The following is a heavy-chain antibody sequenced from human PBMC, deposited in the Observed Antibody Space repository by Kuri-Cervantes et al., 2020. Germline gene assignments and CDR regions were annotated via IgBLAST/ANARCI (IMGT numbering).Heavy chain of an antibody. D-gene: IGHD4-17*01. CDR2: LNHDGSET. CDR3: ARDGSLKGYGDYPDF. Sequence: GESLKISCAASGFTFSNYWMTWVRQTPGKGLEWVANLNHDGSETYYVDSVKGRFTISRDNAKNSLYLQMNSLRAEDTAVYYCARDGSLKGYGDYPDFWGQGALVTDSS. CDR1: GFTFSNYW. J-gene: IGHJ4*02. V-gene: IGHV3-7*01.